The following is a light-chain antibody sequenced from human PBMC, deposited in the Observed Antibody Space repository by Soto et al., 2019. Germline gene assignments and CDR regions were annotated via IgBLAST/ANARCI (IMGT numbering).Light chain of an antibody. J-gene: IGLJ2*01. CDR2: EVS. Sequence: QSALTQPASVSGSPGQSITISCTGTSSDVGGYNFVSWYQQHPGKAPKLMIYEVSNRPSGVSYRFSGSKSGNTASLTISGLEAEDEADYCCSSYTSSVTLVFGGGTKLTVL. CDR1: SSDVGGYNF. CDR3: SSYTSSVTLV. V-gene: IGLV2-14*01.